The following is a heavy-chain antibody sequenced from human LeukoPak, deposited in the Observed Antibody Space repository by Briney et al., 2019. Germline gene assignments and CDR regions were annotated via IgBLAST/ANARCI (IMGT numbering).Heavy chain of an antibody. D-gene: IGHD5-12*01. CDR3: ARILSGYGKYYFDY. Sequence: PGGSLRLSCAASGFTFDDYGMSWVRQAPGKGLEWVSGINWNGGSTGYADSVKGRFTISRDNAKNSLYLQMNSLRAEDTALYYCARILSGYGKYYFDYWGQGTLVTVSS. CDR2: INWNGGST. CDR1: GFTFDDYG. V-gene: IGHV3-20*04. J-gene: IGHJ4*02.